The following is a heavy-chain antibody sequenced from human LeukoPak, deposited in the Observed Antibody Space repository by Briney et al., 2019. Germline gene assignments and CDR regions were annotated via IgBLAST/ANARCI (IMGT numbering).Heavy chain of an antibody. J-gene: IGHJ4*02. D-gene: IGHD2-2*02. Sequence: GGSLRLSCAASGFTFSSYWMHWVRQAPGKGLVWVSRINSDGSSTSYADSVKGRFTISRDNSKNTLYLQMNSLRAEDTAVYYCAKGLYQLLYGFDYWGQGTLVTVSS. CDR2: INSDGSST. CDR3: AKGLYQLLYGFDY. CDR1: GFTFSSYW. V-gene: IGHV3-74*01.